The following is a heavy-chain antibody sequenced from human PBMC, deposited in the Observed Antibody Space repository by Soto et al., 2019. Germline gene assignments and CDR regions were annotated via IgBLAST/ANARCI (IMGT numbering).Heavy chain of an antibody. D-gene: IGHD4-4*01. Sequence: GGSLRLSCATSGFTFSSYWMHWVRQVPGKGLVWVSRIGSNGRSTNYADSVKGRFTISRDNAKNTLFLQMNSLRAEDTAVYYCARDVSNSVDYWGQGTLVTVSS. CDR1: GFTFSSYW. V-gene: IGHV3-74*01. CDR2: IGSNGRST. J-gene: IGHJ4*02. CDR3: ARDVSNSVDY.